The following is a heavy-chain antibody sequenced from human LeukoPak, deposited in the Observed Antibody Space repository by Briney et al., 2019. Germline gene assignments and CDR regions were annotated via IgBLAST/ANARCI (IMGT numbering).Heavy chain of an antibody. D-gene: IGHD6-13*01. CDR2: IYTSGST. CDR3: ARYRSSWYRDYYYGMDV. CDR1: GGPISSYY. Sequence: SETLSLTCTVSGGPISSYYWSWIRQPAGKGLEWIARIYTSGSTNYNPSLKSRVTMSVDTSKNQFSLKLSSVAAADTAVYYCARYRSSWYRDYYYGMDVWGQGTTVTVSS. J-gene: IGHJ6*02. V-gene: IGHV4-4*07.